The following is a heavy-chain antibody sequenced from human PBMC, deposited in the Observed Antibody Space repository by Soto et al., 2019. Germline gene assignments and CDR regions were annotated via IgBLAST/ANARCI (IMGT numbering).Heavy chain of an antibody. CDR2: ISGSGGST. CDR3: AKDLTGYSSGWYQDAFDI. Sequence: PGGSLRLSCAASGFTFSSYAMSWVRQAPGKGLEWVSTISGSGGSTYYADSVKGRFTISRDNSKNTLYLQMNSLRAEDTAVYYCAKDLTGYSSGWYQDAFDIWGHGTMVTVSS. D-gene: IGHD6-19*01. J-gene: IGHJ3*02. CDR1: GFTFSSYA. V-gene: IGHV3-23*01.